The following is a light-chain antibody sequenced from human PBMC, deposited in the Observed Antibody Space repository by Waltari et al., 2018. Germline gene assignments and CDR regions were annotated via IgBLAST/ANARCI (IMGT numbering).Light chain of an antibody. CDR3: SSYSTSSTLVV. CDR2: DVS. V-gene: IGLV2-14*03. CDR1: STDVGGYDY. J-gene: IGLJ2*01. Sequence: QSALTQPASASGPPVQSISISSPGTSTDVGGYDYVSWYQQHPGKGPKLMIFDVSNRPSGVSDRFAGSKSGNTASLTISGLQAEDEAYYYCSSYSTSSTLVVFGGGTKVTVL.